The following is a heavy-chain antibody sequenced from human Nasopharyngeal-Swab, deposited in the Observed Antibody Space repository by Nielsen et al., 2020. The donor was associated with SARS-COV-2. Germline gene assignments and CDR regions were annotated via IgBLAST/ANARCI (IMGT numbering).Heavy chain of an antibody. J-gene: IGHJ4*02. Sequence: GASLKISCAASGFTFSDYYMSWIRQAPGKGLEWVSFISGSGTSIYYADSVKGRFTISRDNAKNSLFLQMNSLRAEDTAVYYCGRGYSNIDYWGQGTPVTVSS. CDR2: ISGSGTSI. D-gene: IGHD4-11*01. CDR3: GRGYSNIDY. CDR1: GFTFSDYY. V-gene: IGHV3-11*01.